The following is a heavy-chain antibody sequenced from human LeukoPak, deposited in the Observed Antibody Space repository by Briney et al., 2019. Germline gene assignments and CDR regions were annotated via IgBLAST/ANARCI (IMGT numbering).Heavy chain of an antibody. J-gene: IGHJ4*02. CDR3: AREGRGIVATISDY. D-gene: IGHD5-12*01. CDR2: IIPIFGTA. V-gene: IGHV1-69*05. Sequence: SVKVSCKASGGTFSSYAISWVRQAPGQGLEWMGGIIPIFGTANYAQKLQGRVTMTTDTSTSTAYMELRSLRSDDTAVYYCAREGRGIVATISDYWGQGTLVTVSS. CDR1: GGTFSSYA.